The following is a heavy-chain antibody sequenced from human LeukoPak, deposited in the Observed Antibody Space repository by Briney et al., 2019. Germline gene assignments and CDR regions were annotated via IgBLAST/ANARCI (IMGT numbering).Heavy chain of an antibody. CDR2: IRYDGSNK. CDR3: AKEVGDSSGYYFPPDY. J-gene: IGHJ4*02. V-gene: IGHV3-30*02. CDR1: GFTFSSYG. D-gene: IGHD3-22*01. Sequence: PGGSLRLSCAASGFTFSSYGMHWVRQAPGKGLKWVAFIRYDGSNKYYADSVKGRFTISRDNSKNTLYLQMNSLRAEDTAVYYCAKEVGDSSGYYFPPDYWGQGTLVTVSS.